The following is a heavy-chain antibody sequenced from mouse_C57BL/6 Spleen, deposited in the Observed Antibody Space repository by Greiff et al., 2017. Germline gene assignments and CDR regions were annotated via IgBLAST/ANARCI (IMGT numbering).Heavy chain of an antibody. CDR3: ARDQDYYGSPWYFDV. D-gene: IGHD1-1*01. Sequence: DVHLVESEGGLVQPGSSMKLSCTASGFTFSDYYMAWVRQVPEKGLEWVANINYDGSSTYYLDSLKSRFIISRDNAKNILYLQMSSLKSEDTATYYCARDQDYYGSPWYFDVWGTGTTVTVSS. V-gene: IGHV5-16*01. CDR2: INYDGSST. CDR1: GFTFSDYY. J-gene: IGHJ1*03.